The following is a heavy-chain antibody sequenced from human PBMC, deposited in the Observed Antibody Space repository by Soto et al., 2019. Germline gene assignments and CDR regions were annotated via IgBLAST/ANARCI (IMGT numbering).Heavy chain of an antibody. CDR3: ARDRGPKIVVKPTGWFDP. J-gene: IGHJ5*02. Sequence: SETLSLTCAVSGGSISSGGYSWSWIRQPPGKGLEWIGYIYHSGSTYYNPSLKSRVTISVDRSKNQFSLKLSSVTAADTAVYYCARDRGPKIVVKPTGWFDPWGQGTLVTVSS. V-gene: IGHV4-30-2*01. CDR2: IYHSGST. CDR1: GGSISSGGYS. D-gene: IGHD3-22*01.